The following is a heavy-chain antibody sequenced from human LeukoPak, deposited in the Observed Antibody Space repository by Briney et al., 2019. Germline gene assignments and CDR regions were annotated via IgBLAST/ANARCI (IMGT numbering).Heavy chain of an antibody. V-gene: IGHV3-21*01. Sequence: GGSLRLSCAASGFTFSSYSMNWVRQAPGKGLEWVSSISSSSSYIYYADSVKGRFTISRDNAKNSLYLQMNSLRAEDTAVYYCARDSSGTYYYYGMDVWGQGATVTVSS. J-gene: IGHJ6*02. CDR2: ISSSSSYI. D-gene: IGHD3-10*01. CDR1: GFTFSSYS. CDR3: ARDSSGTYYYYGMDV.